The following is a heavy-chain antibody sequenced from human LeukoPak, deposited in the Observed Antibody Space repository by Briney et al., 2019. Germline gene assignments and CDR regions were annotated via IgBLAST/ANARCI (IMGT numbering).Heavy chain of an antibody. CDR1: GSTFSSYW. J-gene: IGHJ4*02. D-gene: IGHD1-26*01. CDR2: IKQDGSEK. V-gene: IGHV3-7*01. CDR3: ARGGRKLYSGSYPYDY. Sequence: PGGSLRLSCAASGSTFSSYWMSWVRQAPGKGLEWVANIKQDGSEKYYVDSVKGRFTISRDNAKNSLYLQMNSLRAEDTAVYYCARGGRKLYSGSYPYDYWGQGTLVTVSS.